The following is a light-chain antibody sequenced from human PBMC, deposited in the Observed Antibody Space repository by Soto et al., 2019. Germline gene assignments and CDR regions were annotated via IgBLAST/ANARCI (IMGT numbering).Light chain of an antibody. Sequence: ETVMTQSPATLSVSPGERATLSCRASQSVSSNLAWYQQKPGQAPRLLIYGASTRATGIPARFSGSGSGTEFTLTISSLQSEDFAVYYCQQYNDWTPLTFGGGTKVEI. CDR1: QSVSSN. V-gene: IGKV3-15*01. J-gene: IGKJ4*01. CDR3: QQYNDWTPLT. CDR2: GAS.